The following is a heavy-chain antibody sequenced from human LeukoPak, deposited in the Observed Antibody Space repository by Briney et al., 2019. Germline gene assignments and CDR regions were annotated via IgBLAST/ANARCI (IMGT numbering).Heavy chain of an antibody. CDR3: ARGDYGEHLAVDY. D-gene: IGHD4-17*01. CDR1: GSTFSIFG. J-gene: IGHJ4*02. CDR2: IWYYGSKK. Sequence: GGSLTLSCAASGSTFSIFGMHWVRPAPGKGLEWVAVIWYYGSKKYYAEYVQGRFTISRDNSKNPLYLQTNRLRAEDTAGYYCARGDYGEHLAVDYWGQRTLVTVSS. V-gene: IGHV3-33*01.